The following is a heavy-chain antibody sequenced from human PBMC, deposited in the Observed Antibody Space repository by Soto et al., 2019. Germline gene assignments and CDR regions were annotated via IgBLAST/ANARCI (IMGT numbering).Heavy chain of an antibody. J-gene: IGHJ4*02. D-gene: IGHD3-10*01. V-gene: IGHV4-30-2*01. CDR2: VYYGGTA. Sequence: NPSETLSLTCSVSGASLSSGGYSWSWFRRPPGKALEWIAYVYYGGTASYNPSLKSRVTISVDSSKNQFSLTVRSVTAADTAAYLCARGNPQLRGVFDVWGRGTQVTVSS. CDR1: GASLSSGGYS. CDR3: ARGNPQLRGVFDV.